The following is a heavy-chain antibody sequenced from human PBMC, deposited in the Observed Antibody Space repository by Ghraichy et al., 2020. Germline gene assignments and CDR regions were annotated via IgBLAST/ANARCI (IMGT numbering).Heavy chain of an antibody. J-gene: IGHJ4*02. D-gene: IGHD6-19*01. CDR1: GFTFSSYA. CDR3: AKSLAYSIAVAEDY. CDR2: ISGSGGGT. Sequence: GGSLRLSCAASGFTFSSYAMSWVRQAPGKGLEWVSSISGSGGGTYYTDSVKGRFTISRDNSKNTLYLQLNSLRAEDTAVYYCAKSLAYSIAVAEDYWGQGTLVTVSS. V-gene: IGHV3-23*01.